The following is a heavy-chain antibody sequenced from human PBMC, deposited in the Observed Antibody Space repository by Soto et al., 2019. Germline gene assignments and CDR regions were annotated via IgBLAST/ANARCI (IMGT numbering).Heavy chain of an antibody. Sequence: PSETLSFTCTVSGGSISSGGYYWSWIRQHPGKGLEWIGYIYYSGSTYYNPSLKSRVTISVDTSKNQFSLKLSSVTAADTAVYYCASFCGGDCSPPLWYYFDYWGQGTLVTVSS. CDR3: ASFCGGDCSPPLWYYFDY. CDR2: IYYSGST. V-gene: IGHV4-31*03. D-gene: IGHD2-21*02. CDR1: GGSISSGGYY. J-gene: IGHJ4*02.